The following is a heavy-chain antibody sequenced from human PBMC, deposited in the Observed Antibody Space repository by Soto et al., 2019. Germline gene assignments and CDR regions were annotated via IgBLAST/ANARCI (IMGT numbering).Heavy chain of an antibody. V-gene: IGHV4-59*01. D-gene: IGHD3-22*01. J-gene: IGHJ6*02. Sequence: SETLSLTCTVSGGSIRSDYWSWSRQPPGKGLEWIGYIYYSGSTNYNPSLKSRVTISVDTSKNQFSLKLSSVTAADTAVYYCAREGYSSGYYYYYGMDVWGQGTTVT. CDR3: AREGYSSGYYYYYGMDV. CDR2: IYYSGST. CDR1: GGSIRSDY.